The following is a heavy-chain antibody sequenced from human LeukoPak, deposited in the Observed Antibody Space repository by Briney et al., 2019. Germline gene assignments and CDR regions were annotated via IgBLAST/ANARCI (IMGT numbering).Heavy chain of an antibody. CDR1: GGSFSGYY. J-gene: IGHJ4*02. CDR2: INHSGST. V-gene: IGHV4-34*01. CDR3: ARLDYNFGTN. Sequence: ASETLSLTCAVYGGSFSGYYWSWIRQPPGKGLEWIGEINHSGSTNYNPSLKSRVTISVDTSKNQFSLKLSSVTAADTAVYYCARLDYNFGTNWGQGALVTVSP. D-gene: IGHD1-1*01.